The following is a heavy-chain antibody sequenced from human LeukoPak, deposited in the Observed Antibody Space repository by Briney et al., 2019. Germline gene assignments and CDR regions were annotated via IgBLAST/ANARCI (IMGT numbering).Heavy chain of an antibody. CDR1: GFTFDDSG. D-gene: IGHD3-10*01. V-gene: IGHV3-20*04. J-gene: IGHJ5*02. CDR3: ARDLERKLLWFGELFGS. CDR2: INWNGGST. Sequence: GGSLRLSCAASGFTFDDSGMSWVRQAPGKGLEWVSGINWNGGSTGYADSVKGRFTISRDNAKNSLYLQMNSLRAEDTAVYYCARDLERKLLWFGELFGSWGQGTLVTVSS.